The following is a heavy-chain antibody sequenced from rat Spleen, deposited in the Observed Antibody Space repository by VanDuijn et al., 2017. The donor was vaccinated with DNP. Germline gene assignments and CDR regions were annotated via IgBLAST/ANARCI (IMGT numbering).Heavy chain of an antibody. CDR3: VRPHHYAGSYPRY. V-gene: IGHV5-22*01. D-gene: IGHD1-12*02. Sequence: EVQLMESGGGLVQPGRSLRLSCVASGFTFSDYYMAWVRQAPTKGLEWVAYISYDGGSTSYGDSVKGRFTISRDNAKSTLYLQMNSLRSEDMATYFCVRPHHYAGSYPRYWGQGVMVTVSS. J-gene: IGHJ2*01. CDR1: GFTFSDYY. CDR2: ISYDGGST.